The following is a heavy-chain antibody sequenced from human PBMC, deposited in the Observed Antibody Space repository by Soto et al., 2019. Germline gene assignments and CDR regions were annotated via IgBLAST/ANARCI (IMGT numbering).Heavy chain of an antibody. Sequence: QLQLQESGPGLVKPSETLSLTCTVSGGSISSSSYYWGWIRQPPGKGLEWIGSIYYSGSTYYNPSLKRRVTISVDTSKNQFSLKLSSVTAADTAVYYCASLEVLVPAAIHYYYGMDVWGQGTTVTVSS. D-gene: IGHD2-2*01. J-gene: IGHJ6*02. CDR2: IYYSGST. CDR1: GGSISSSSYY. CDR3: ASLEVLVPAAIHYYYGMDV. V-gene: IGHV4-39*01.